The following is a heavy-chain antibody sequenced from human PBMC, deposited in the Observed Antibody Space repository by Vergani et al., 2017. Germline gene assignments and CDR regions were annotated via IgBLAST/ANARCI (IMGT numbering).Heavy chain of an antibody. CDR3: GRGSDNYN. V-gene: IGHV3-23*01. D-gene: IGHD5-24*01. Sequence: EVQLLQSEGAVVQPGGSLRLFCVASGFTFSSHAMSWVRQDDCQGLEWVSSIKNSGESTNYADSVKGRFTIARDNSKNTLYLQMNSLRVEDTAVYYCGRGSDNYNWGQGTLVTVSS. J-gene: IGHJ4*02. CDR2: IKNSGEST. CDR1: GFTFSSHA.